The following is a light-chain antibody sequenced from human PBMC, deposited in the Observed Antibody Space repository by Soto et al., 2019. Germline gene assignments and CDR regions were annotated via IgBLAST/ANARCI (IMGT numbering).Light chain of an antibody. CDR2: DVG. CDR3: SSYTGTSTYV. J-gene: IGLJ1*01. V-gene: IGLV2-14*01. Sequence: QSALTQPASVSGSPGQSITISCTGTSSDVGAYNYVSWYQQHPGKAPKLMLYDVGNRPSGVSNRFSGSKSGNTASLTISGLQAEDEADYYCSSYTGTSTYVFGTGTKLTVL. CDR1: SSDVGAYNY.